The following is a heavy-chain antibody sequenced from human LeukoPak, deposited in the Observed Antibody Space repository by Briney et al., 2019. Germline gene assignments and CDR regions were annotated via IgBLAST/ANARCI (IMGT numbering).Heavy chain of an antibody. J-gene: IGHJ1*01. CDR1: GFTFSSYW. CDR3: ARYSGYGGAEYFQH. Sequence: GGSLRLSCAASGFTFSSYWMSWVRQAPGKGLEWVANIKQDGSDKCYVDSVKGRFTISRDNAKNLLYLQMNSLRAEDTAVYYCARYSGYGGAEYFQHWGRGTLVTVSS. V-gene: IGHV3-7*03. D-gene: IGHD5-12*01. CDR2: IKQDGSDK.